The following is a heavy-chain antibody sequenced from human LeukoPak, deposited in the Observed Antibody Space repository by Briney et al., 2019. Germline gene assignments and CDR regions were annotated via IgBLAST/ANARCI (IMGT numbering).Heavy chain of an antibody. CDR2: IIPIFGTA. CDR3: ARDRGPTRYDHSYLNWFDP. J-gene: IGHJ5*02. V-gene: IGHV1-69*01. CDR1: GGTFSSYA. Sequence: GSSVKVSCKASGGTFSSYAISWVRQAPGQGLEWMGGIIPIFGTANYAQKFQGRVTITADESTSTAYMELSSLRSEDTAVYYCARDRGPTRYDHSYLNWFDPWGQGTLVTVSS. D-gene: IGHD2/OR15-2a*01.